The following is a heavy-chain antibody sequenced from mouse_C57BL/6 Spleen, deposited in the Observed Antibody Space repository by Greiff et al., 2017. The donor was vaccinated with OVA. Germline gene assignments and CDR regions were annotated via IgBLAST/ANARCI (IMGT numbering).Heavy chain of an antibody. CDR1: GYSFTDYN. CDR3: ARSGYYGSRGYFDY. Sequence: VQLKESGPELVKPGASVKISCKASGYSFTDYNMNWVKQSNGKSLEWIGVINPNYGTTSYNQKFKGKATLTVDQSSSTAYMQLNSLTSEDSAVYYCARSGYYGSRGYFDYWGQGTTLTVSS. D-gene: IGHD1-1*01. J-gene: IGHJ2*01. CDR2: INPNYGTT. V-gene: IGHV1-39*01.